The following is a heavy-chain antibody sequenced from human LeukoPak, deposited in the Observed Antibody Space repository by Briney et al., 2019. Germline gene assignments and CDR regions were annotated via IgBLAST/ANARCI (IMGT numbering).Heavy chain of an antibody. J-gene: IGHJ4*02. D-gene: IGHD6-25*01. CDR1: GGSFSGYY. CDR2: INHSGST. Sequence: PSETLSLTCAVYGGSFSGYYWSWIRQPPGKGLEWIGEINHSGSTNYNPSLKSRVTISVDTSKNQFSLKLSSVTAADTAVYYCARIGGYPDYWGQGTLVTVSS. CDR3: ARIGGYPDY. V-gene: IGHV4-34*01.